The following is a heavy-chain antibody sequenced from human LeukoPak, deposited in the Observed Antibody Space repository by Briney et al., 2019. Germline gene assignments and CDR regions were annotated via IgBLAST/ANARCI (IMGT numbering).Heavy chain of an antibody. V-gene: IGHV4-61*02. CDR1: GDSISSGNYY. J-gene: IGHJ4*02. CDR2: IYTSGST. D-gene: IGHD5-18*01. CDR3: ATLGYSYGTDY. Sequence: SETLSLTGTVSGDSISSGNYYWTWIRQPAGKGLEWIGRIYTSGSTNYNPSLKSRVTISVDTSKNQFSLKLSSVTAADTAVYYCATLGYSYGTDYWGQGTLVTVSS.